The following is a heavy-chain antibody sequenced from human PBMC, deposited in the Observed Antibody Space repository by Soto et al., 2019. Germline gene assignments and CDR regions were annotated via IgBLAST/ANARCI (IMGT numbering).Heavy chain of an antibody. Sequence: QVQLQESGPGLVKPSETLSLTCTVSGGTINSDYWSWIRQPPGKGLEWIGYIYYRGNTNYNPSLKSRVTISIDTSKNQFSLKLSSVTAADAAVYYCARDPLPGYWGQGTLFTVSS. CDR1: GGTINSDY. J-gene: IGHJ4*02. CDR2: IYYRGNT. CDR3: ARDPLPGY. V-gene: IGHV4-59*01.